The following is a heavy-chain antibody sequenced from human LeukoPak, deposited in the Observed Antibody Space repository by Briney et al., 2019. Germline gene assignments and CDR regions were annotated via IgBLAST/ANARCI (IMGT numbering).Heavy chain of an antibody. D-gene: IGHD2-15*01. Sequence: GGSLRLSCAAFGFAFSRYWMHWVRQAPGKGLVWVSRINRDGSTTTYADSVKGRFTISRDNAKNTLYLQMNSLRAEDTAVYYCATDLVVVVTNQDAFDIWGHGTMVTVSS. V-gene: IGHV3-74*01. J-gene: IGHJ3*02. CDR1: GFAFSRYW. CDR2: INRDGSTT. CDR3: ATDLVVVVTNQDAFDI.